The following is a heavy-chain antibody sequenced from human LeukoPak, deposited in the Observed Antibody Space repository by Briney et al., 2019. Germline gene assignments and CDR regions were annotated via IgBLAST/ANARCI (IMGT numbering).Heavy chain of an antibody. CDR3: ARASSGWYTRYFDL. D-gene: IGHD6-19*01. CDR2: INHSGST. CDR1: GGSISSYY. Sequence: SETLSLTCTVSGGSISSYYWSWIRQPPGKGLEWIGEINHSGSTNYNPSLKSRVTISVDTSKNQFSLKLSSVTAADTAVYYCARASSGWYTRYFDLWGRGTLVTVSS. J-gene: IGHJ2*01. V-gene: IGHV4-34*01.